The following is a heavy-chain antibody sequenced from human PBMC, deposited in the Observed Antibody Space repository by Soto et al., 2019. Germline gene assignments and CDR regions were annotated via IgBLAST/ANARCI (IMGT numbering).Heavy chain of an antibody. CDR2: IIPIFGTA. J-gene: IGHJ4*02. CDR1: GGTFSSYA. Sequence: GASVKVSCKASGGTFSSYAISWVRQAPGQGLEWMGGIIPIFGTANYAQKFQGRVTITADESTSTAYMELSSLRYEDTAVYYCARASSGYYPQHFYFDYWGQGTLVTVSS. CDR3: ARASSGYYPQHFYFDY. V-gene: IGHV1-69*13. D-gene: IGHD3-22*01.